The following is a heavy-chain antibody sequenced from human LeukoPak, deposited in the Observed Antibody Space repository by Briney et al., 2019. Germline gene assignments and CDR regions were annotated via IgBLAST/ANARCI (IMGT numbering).Heavy chain of an antibody. CDR2: IDNDGRTT. CDR3: ARVSGLGMNEHYQH. J-gene: IGHJ1*01. Sequence: GGSLRPSCEASGLTFSKSWMHWVRQAPGKGLVWVSRIDNDGRTTSYADSVKGRFTISRDNAKNTLYLQMNSLRAEDTAVYYCARVSGLGMNEHYQHWGQGTLVTVPS. D-gene: IGHD3-10*01. CDR1: GLTFSKSW. V-gene: IGHV3-74*01.